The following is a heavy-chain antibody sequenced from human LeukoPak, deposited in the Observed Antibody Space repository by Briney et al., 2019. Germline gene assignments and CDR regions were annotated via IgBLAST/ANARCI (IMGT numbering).Heavy chain of an antibody. V-gene: IGHV4-34*01. CDR1: GGPFSGYY. J-gene: IGHJ5*02. CDR2: INHSGST. CDR3: ARGTKDSSGWYSNNWFDP. D-gene: IGHD6-19*01. Sequence: SETLSLTCAVYGGPFSGYYWSWIRQPPGKGLEWIGEINHSGSTNYNPSLKSRVTISVDTSKNQFSLKLSSVTAADTAVYYCARGTKDSSGWYSNNWFDPWGQETLVTVSS.